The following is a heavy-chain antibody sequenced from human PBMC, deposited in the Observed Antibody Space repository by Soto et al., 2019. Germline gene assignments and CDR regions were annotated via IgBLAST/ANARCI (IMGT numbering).Heavy chain of an antibody. CDR1: GFTFSDYY. Sequence: QVQLVESGGGLVKPGGCLRLSCAASGFTFSDYYMSWIRQAPGKGLEWVSYISSSSSYTNYADSVKGRFTISRDNAKNSLYLQMNSLRAEDTAVYYCARAGNFVVVPAATNWFDPWGQGTLVTVSS. CDR2: ISSSSSYT. CDR3: ARAGNFVVVPAATNWFDP. J-gene: IGHJ5*02. V-gene: IGHV3-11*06. D-gene: IGHD2-2*01.